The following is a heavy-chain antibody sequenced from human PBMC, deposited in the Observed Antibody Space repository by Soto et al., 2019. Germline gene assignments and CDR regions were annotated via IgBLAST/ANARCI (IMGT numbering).Heavy chain of an antibody. CDR2: IFYSGST. CDR1: GGSISSGGYY. Sequence: QVQLQESGPGLVKPSQTLSLTCTVSGGSISSGGYYWSWIRQHPGKGLEWIGYIFYSGSTHYNPSLTSRLTISVDTSKNQFSLNLRSVTAADTAVYYCARRSYYDSSDFYPFDYWGQGTLVTVSS. CDR3: ARRSYYDSSDFYPFDY. V-gene: IGHV4-31*03. D-gene: IGHD3-22*01. J-gene: IGHJ4*02.